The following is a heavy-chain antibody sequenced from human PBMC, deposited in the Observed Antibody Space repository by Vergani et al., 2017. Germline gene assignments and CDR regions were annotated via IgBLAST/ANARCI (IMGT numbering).Heavy chain of an antibody. CDR3: ARHTTYTDS. CDR2: IYPADSDT. J-gene: IGHJ4*02. D-gene: IGHD1-1*01. Sequence: EVALVQSGPEMRKPGESLKISCKGSEYSFGNYWIGWVRQMPGKGLEWMGIIYPADSDTRYSPSFQGQVTISADKSISTAFLQWDSLTASDTALYYCARHTTYTDSWGQGTLVTVSS. CDR1: EYSFGNYW. V-gene: IGHV5-51*01.